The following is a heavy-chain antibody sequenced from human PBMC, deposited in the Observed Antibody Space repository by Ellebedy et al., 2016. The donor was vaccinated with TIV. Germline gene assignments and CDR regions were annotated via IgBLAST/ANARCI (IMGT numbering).Heavy chain of an antibody. V-gene: IGHV3-48*02. CDR3: VRKSSFDY. CDR1: GFTFSGHG. CDR2: ISSSGSVT. J-gene: IGHJ4*02. Sequence: GESLKISCAASGFTFSGHGMSWVRQAPGKGLEWVSYISSSGSVTYSAESVKGRFTIFRDNAKNSLYLQMNSLRDDDTAVYYCVRKSSFDYWGQGILVTASS.